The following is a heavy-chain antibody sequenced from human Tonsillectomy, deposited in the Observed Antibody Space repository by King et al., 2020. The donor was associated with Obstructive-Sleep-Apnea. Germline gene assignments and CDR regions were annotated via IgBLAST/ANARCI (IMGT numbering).Heavy chain of an antibody. V-gene: IGHV3-11*01. D-gene: IGHD6-13*01. J-gene: IGHJ5*02. CDR2: ISTTGSTI. Sequence: QLVQSGGGLVKPGGSLRLSCAASGFTFSDYYMNWIRQGPGKGLEWVSYISTTGSTIYYADSVKGRFTISRDNAKNSLYLQMNSLRSEDTAVYYCARTYEAAALYNWFDPWGQGTLVTVSS. CDR1: GFTFSDYY. CDR3: ARTYEAAALYNWFDP.